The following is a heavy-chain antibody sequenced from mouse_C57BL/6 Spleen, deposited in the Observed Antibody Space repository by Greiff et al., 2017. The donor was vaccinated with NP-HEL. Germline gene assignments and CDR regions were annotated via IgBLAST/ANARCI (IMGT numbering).Heavy chain of an antibody. D-gene: IGHD2-2*01. Sequence: EVQGVESGGGLVQPGGSMKLSCVASGFTFSNYWMNWVRQSPEKGLEWVAQIRLKSDNYATHYAESVKGRFTISRDDSKSSVYLQMNNLRAEDTGIYYCTSTMVTVRYFDYWGQGTTLTVSS. J-gene: IGHJ2*01. CDR3: TSTMVTVRYFDY. CDR1: GFTFSNYW. V-gene: IGHV6-3*01. CDR2: IRLKSDNYAT.